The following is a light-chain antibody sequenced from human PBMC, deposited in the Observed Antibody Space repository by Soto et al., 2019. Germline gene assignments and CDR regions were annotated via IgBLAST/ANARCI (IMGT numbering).Light chain of an antibody. V-gene: IGKV1-12*01. CDR1: QAIDSW. CDR3: QQTISFPTT. CDR2: TAP. J-gene: IGKJ1*01. Sequence: DMQMTPSPSSVSPGVGDRFPIIFRASQAIDSWLAWYQQKPGEAHKLLIFTAPLLHSGVPPRFSGSGSGTDFTLTISSLQPEDFATYYCQQTISFPTTCGQGTTGDLK.